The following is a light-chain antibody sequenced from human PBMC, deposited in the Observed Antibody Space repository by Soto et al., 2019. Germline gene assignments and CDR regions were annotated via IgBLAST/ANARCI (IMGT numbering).Light chain of an antibody. V-gene: IGKV1-6*01. CDR2: AAS. J-gene: IGKJ1*01. Sequence: AIQMTQSPSSLSASVGARVTITCRASQGIKNDLGWYQQKPGKAPKLLIYAASSLQSGVPSRFSGSGSGTDFTLTISSLQPDDFATYYCLQDYNYPLTFGQGTKVEIK. CDR3: LQDYNYPLT. CDR1: QGIKND.